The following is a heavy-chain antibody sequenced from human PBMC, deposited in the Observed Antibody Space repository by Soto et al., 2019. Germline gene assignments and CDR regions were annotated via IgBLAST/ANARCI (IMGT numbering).Heavy chain of an antibody. V-gene: IGHV3-23*01. Sequence: GSLRLSCAASGFTFSSYAMGWVRQAPGKGLEWVSAISGSGGSTYYADSVKGRFTISRDNSKNTLYLQMNSLRAEDTAVYYCAKDLDSYGYYYYYGMDVWGQGTTVTVSS. CDR1: GFTFSSYA. D-gene: IGHD5-18*01. J-gene: IGHJ6*02. CDR2: ISGSGGST. CDR3: AKDLDSYGYYYYYGMDV.